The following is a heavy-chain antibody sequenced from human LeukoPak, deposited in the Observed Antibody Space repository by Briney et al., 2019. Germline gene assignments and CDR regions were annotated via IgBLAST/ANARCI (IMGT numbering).Heavy chain of an antibody. J-gene: IGHJ3*02. D-gene: IGHD1-26*01. Sequence: GGSLRLSCEASGFTVSSYSMTWVRQSPGKGLEWVSSISSSSSYIYDADSVKGRFTISRDNAKNSLYLQMNSLRAEDTAVYYCARDKSGAGGSYSDAFDIWGQGTMVTVSS. CDR3: ARDKSGAGGSYSDAFDI. V-gene: IGHV3-21*01. CDR2: ISSSSSYI. CDR1: GFTVSSYS.